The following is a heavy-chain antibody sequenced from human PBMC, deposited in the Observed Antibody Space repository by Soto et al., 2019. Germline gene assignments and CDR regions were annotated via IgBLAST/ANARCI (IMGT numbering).Heavy chain of an antibody. V-gene: IGHV3-9*01. CDR3: AKMVVAGTGWFDP. CDR2: ISWDSGGI. J-gene: IGHJ5*02. Sequence: LRLSCAASGFSLGDYAMHWVRQAPGKGLEWVSGISWDSGGIGYADSVKGRFTISRDNAKNSLYLEMNSLRAEDTALYYCAKMVVAGTGWFDPWGQGTLVTVSS. D-gene: IGHD6-19*01. CDR1: GFSLGDYA.